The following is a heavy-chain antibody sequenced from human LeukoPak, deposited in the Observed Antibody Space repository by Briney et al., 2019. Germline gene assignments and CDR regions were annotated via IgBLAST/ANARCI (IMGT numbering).Heavy chain of an antibody. J-gene: IGHJ5*02. Sequence: PSETLSLTCTVSGGSISSYYWSWIRQPPGKGLEWIGYIYYSGSTNYNPSLKSRVTISVDTSKNQFSLKLSSVTAADTAVYYCARHRTDMVRGYWFDPWGQGTLVTVSS. D-gene: IGHD3-10*01. CDR2: IYYSGST. CDR3: ARHRTDMVRGYWFDP. CDR1: GGSISSYY. V-gene: IGHV4-59*08.